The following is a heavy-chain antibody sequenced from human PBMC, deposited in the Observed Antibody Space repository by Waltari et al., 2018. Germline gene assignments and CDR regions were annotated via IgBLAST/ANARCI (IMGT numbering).Heavy chain of an antibody. J-gene: IGHJ4*02. CDR3: ARAGRVATIKPFDY. CDR2: IYYSGST. Sequence: QLQLQETGPGLVKPSETLSLTCTVSGGSISSSSYYWGWIRQPPGKGLEWIGSIYYSGSTYSNPSLKSRVTISVDTSKNQFSLKLSSVTAADTAVYYCARAGRVATIKPFDYWGQGTLVTVSS. CDR1: GGSISSSSYY. D-gene: IGHD5-12*01. V-gene: IGHV4-39*01.